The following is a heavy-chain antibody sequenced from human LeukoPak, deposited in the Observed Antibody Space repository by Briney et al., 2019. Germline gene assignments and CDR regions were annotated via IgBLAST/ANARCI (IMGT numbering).Heavy chain of an antibody. CDR3: TKRAEFGGFDP. J-gene: IGHJ5*02. Sequence: GGSMRLSCAASGFTFSTSAMSWVRQTPGKGLGWVSSISTTVGNTYYADSVKGRFTISRDNSNNTLYLQMNSLTAEDTAVYYCTKRAEFGGFDPWGQGTLVTVSS. CDR1: GFTFSTSA. D-gene: IGHD3-10*01. V-gene: IGHV3-23*01. CDR2: ISTTVGNT.